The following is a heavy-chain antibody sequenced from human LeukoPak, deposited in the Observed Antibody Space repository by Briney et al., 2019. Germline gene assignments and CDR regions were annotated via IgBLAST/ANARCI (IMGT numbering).Heavy chain of an antibody. J-gene: IGHJ6*02. V-gene: IGHV1-2*02. CDR2: INPNSGGT. CDR1: GFTFTGYY. CDR3: ARDLYGDYYYYYGMDV. Sequence: GASVKVSCKSSGFTFTGYYMHWVRQAPGQGLEWMGWINPNSGGTNYAQKFQGRVTMTRDTSINTAYMELSRLRSDDTAVYFRARDLYGDYYYYYGMDVWGQGTTVTVSS. D-gene: IGHD4-17*01.